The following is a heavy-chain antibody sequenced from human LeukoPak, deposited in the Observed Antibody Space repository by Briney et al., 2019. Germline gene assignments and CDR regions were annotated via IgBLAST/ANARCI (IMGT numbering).Heavy chain of an antibody. CDR3: VKDRCDRATCPEV. D-gene: IGHD1-14*01. CDR2: ISNSGDST. V-gene: IGHV3-23*01. CDR1: GFTFSTYA. J-gene: IGHJ4*02. Sequence: GGSLRLACAASGFTFSTYAMSWVRQAPGEGLQWVSGISNSGDSTYYLDSVKGRFTISRDNSKNTLHQQMSSLRAEDTDLYYCVKDRCDRATCPEVWGQGTLVTVSS.